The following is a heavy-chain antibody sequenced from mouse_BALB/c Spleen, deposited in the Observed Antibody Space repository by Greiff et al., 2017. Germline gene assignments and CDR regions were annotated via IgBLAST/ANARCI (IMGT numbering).Heavy chain of an antibody. CDR1: GYSITSDYA. CDR2: ISYSGST. V-gene: IGHV3-2*02. CDR3: ARNGLYAMDY. Sequence: EVQGVESGPGLVKPSQSLSLTCTVTGYSITSDYAWNWIRQFPGNKLEWMGYISYSGSTSYNPSLKSRISITRDTSKNQFFLQLNSLTTEDTATYYCARNGLYAMDYWGQGTSVTVSS. D-gene: IGHD1-1*02. J-gene: IGHJ4*01.